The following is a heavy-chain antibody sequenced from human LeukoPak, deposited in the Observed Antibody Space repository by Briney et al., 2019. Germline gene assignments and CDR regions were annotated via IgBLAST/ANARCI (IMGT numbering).Heavy chain of an antibody. D-gene: IGHD3-22*01. CDR2: INHSGST. CDR1: GGSFSGYY. Sequence: SETLSLTCAVYGGSFSGYYWSWIRQPPGKGLEWIGEINHSGSTNYNPFLKSRVTISVDTSKNQFSLKLSSVTAADTAVYYCARHGSSYYDSSGYAFDIWGQGTMVTVSS. J-gene: IGHJ3*02. V-gene: IGHV4-34*01. CDR3: ARHGSSYYDSSGYAFDI.